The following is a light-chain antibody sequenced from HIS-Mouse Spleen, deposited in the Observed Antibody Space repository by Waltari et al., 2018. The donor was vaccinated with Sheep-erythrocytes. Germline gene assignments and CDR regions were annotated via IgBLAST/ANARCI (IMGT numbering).Light chain of an antibody. CDR2: EGS. CDR3: CSYAGSSTPWV. J-gene: IGLJ3*02. V-gene: IGLV2-23*01. CDR1: SSYFVRYHL. Sequence: QSALTQPASVSASPGQSTTTSCPGTSSYFVRYHLVSWYQQHPGKAPKLMIYEGSKRPSGVSNRFSGSKSGNTASLTISGLQAEDEADYYCCSYAGSSTPWVFGGGTKLTVL.